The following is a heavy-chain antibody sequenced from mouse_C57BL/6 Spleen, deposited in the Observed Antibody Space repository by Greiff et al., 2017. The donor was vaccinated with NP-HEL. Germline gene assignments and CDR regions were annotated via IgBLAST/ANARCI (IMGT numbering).Heavy chain of an antibody. V-gene: IGHV5-16*01. CDR3: ARDDGYYPYCYFDV. CDR1: GFTFSDYY. CDR2: INYDGSST. Sequence: EVQVVESEGGLVQPGSSMKLSCTASGFTFSDYYMAWVRQVPEKGLEWVANINYDGSSTYYLDSLKSRFIISRDNAKNILYLQMSSLKSEDTATYYCARDDGYYPYCYFDVWGTGTTVTVSS. D-gene: IGHD2-3*01. J-gene: IGHJ1*03.